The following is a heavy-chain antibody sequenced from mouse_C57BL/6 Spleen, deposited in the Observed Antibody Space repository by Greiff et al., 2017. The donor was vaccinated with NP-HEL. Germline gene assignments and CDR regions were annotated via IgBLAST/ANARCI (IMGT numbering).Heavy chain of an antibody. J-gene: IGHJ3*01. CDR3: ARGLVNCAWFAY. Sequence: EVHLVESGPGMVKPSQSLSLTCTVTGYSITSGYDWHWIRHFPGNKLEWMGYISYSGSTNYNPSLKSRISITHDTSKNHFFLKLNSVTTEDTATYYCARGLVNCAWFAYWGQGTLVTVSA. V-gene: IGHV3-1*01. D-gene: IGHD2-12*01. CDR1: GYSITSGYD. CDR2: ISYSGST.